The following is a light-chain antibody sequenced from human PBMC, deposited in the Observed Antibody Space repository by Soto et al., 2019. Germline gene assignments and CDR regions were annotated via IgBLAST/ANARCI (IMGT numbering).Light chain of an antibody. CDR3: SSYTSSSTLWV. CDR2: EVS. Sequence: QSALTQPASVSGSPGQSITITCTETRSDVGGYNYVSWYQQHPGKAPKLMIYEVSNRPSGVSNRFSGSKSGNTASLTISGLQAEDEADYYCSSYTSSSTLWVFGGGTKLTVL. J-gene: IGLJ3*02. CDR1: RSDVGGYNY. V-gene: IGLV2-14*01.